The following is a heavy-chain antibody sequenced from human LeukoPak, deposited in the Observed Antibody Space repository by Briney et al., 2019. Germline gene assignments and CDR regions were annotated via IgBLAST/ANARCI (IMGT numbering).Heavy chain of an antibody. J-gene: IGHJ4*02. V-gene: IGHV3-66*01. CDR3: ARDLGYCSGGSCYVGYFDY. Sequence: GGSLRLSCAASGFTVSSNYMSWVRQAPGKGLEWVSLIYSDGSTYYADSVKGRFTISRDNSKNTLYLQMNSLRAEDTAVYYCARDLGYCSGGSCYVGYFDYWGQGTLVTVSS. CDR2: IYSDGST. CDR1: GFTVSSNY. D-gene: IGHD2-15*01.